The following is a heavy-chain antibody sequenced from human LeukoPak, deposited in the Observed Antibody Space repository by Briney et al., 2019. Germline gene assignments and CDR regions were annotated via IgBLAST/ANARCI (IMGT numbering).Heavy chain of an antibody. J-gene: IGHJ6*02. CDR2: IGTNADT. CDR3: ARGSGWGMDV. Sequence: GGSLRLSCATSGFTFSSHDTHWVRQTTGRGLEWVSVIGTNADTYYPGSVKGRFTISRENAKNSLYLQMTSLRAGDTAVYYCARGSGWGMDVWGQGTTVTVSS. V-gene: IGHV3-13*04. CDR1: GFTFSSHD. D-gene: IGHD3-10*01.